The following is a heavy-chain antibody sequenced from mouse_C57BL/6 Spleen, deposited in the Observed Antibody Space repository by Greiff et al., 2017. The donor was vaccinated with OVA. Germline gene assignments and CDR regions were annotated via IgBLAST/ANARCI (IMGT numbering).Heavy chain of an antibody. J-gene: IGHJ4*01. Sequence: VQLKESGPELVKPGASVKISCKASGYSFTDYNMNWVKQSNGKSLEWIGVINPNYGTTSYNQKFKGKATLTVDQSSSTAYMQRNSLTSEDSAVYYCASGGGYPRAMDYWGQGTSVTVSS. CDR3: ASGGGYPRAMDY. CDR2: INPNYGTT. CDR1: GYSFTDYN. V-gene: IGHV1-39*01. D-gene: IGHD2-2*01.